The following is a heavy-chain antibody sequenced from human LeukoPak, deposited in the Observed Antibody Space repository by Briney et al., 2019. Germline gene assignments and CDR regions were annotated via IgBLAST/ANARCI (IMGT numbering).Heavy chain of an antibody. CDR2: ISSDGNKK. D-gene: IGHD6-13*01. V-gene: IGHV3-30*03. Sequence: PGGSLRLSCAASRFVFSSYGMHWVRQAPGKGLEWVAVISSDGNKKYYADSVKGRFTISRDTSKNTLYLQMNSLRVEDTAVYYCAGVRVLPYTSSWPYFFDYWGQGTLVTVSS. CDR3: AGVRVLPYTSSWPYFFDY. J-gene: IGHJ4*02. CDR1: RFVFSSYG.